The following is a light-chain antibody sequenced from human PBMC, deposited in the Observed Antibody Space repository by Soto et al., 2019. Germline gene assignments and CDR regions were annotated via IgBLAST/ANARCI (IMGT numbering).Light chain of an antibody. CDR2: EIS. CDR3: QQYNDWPLT. CDR1: QSGSSN. J-gene: IGKJ4*01. V-gene: IGKV3D-15*01. Sequence: EIVMTQSPATLSVSPGERATLSCRSSQSGSSNLAWYQQKPGQAPSLLIYEISARATGIPTRFSGSGSGTEFTLTISSLQSEDFAVYYCQQYNDWPLTFGGGTKVEIK.